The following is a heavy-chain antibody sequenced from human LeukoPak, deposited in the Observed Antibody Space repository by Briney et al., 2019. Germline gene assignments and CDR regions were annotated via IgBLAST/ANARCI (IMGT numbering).Heavy chain of an antibody. V-gene: IGHV3-7*01. Sequence: TGGSLRLSCAASGFTFSHFWMSWVRQAPGKGLEWVAYIKKTGSETYYVDSVKGRFTITRDNTRNSLFLQMYSLRAEDTAVYFCARRQQQHYYYGMDVWGQGATVTVSS. CDR2: IKKTGSET. CDR1: GFTFSHFW. CDR3: ARRQQQHYYYGMDV. J-gene: IGHJ6*02. D-gene: IGHD6-13*01.